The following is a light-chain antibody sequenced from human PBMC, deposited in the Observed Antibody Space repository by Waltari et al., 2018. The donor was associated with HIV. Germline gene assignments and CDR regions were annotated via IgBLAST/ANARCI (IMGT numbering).Light chain of an antibody. J-gene: IGKJ2*01. V-gene: IGKV3-20*01. CDR3: QQYGSSPDT. CDR2: GAS. CDR1: QSVSSSY. Sequence: EIVLTQSPGTLSFSPGERATLSCRASQSVSSSYLAWYQQKPGQAPRLLIYGASSRATGIPDSFSGSGSGTDFTLTISRLEPEDFAVYYCQQYGSSPDTFGQGTKLEIK.